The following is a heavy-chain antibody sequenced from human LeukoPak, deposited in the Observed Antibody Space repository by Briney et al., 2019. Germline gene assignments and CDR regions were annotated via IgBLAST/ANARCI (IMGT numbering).Heavy chain of an antibody. CDR2: IKQDGSKI. V-gene: IGHV3-7*01. J-gene: IGHJ4*02. CDR1: GFTFSYAW. D-gene: IGHD4-11*01. Sequence: PGGSLRLSCAASGFTFSYAWMSWVRQAPGKGLEWVANIKQDGSKIHYVDSVKGRFTISRDNAKNSLYLQMNSLRDEDTALYYCASNQDYRFDYWGQGTRVTVSS. CDR3: ASNQDYRFDY.